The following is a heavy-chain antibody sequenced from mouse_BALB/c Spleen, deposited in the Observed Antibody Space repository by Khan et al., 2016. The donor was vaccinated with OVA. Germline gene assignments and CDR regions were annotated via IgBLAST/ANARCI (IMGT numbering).Heavy chain of an antibody. CDR2: INPSSAYT. Sequence: QVQLQQSGAELARPGASVKMSCKASGYTFTSYTIHWIKPRPGQGLEWIGIINPSSAYTNYNQKFKDKSTLTADKSSTTAYMQLSSLTSDDSAVYYCARDGAYYRNDGWFAYWGQGTLVTVSA. CDR1: GYTFTSYT. CDR3: ARDGAYYRNDGWFAY. J-gene: IGHJ3*01. D-gene: IGHD2-14*01. V-gene: IGHV1-4*01.